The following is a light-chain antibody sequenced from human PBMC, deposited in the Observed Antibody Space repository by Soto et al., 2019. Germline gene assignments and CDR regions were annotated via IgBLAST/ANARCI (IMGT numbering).Light chain of an antibody. CDR3: QQYHTYRT. CDR1: QSISHW. CDR2: DAS. V-gene: IGKV1-5*01. Sequence: DIPMTQAPSTLSASIGDRVIITCRASQSISHWLAWYQQKPGKAPKLLISDASILESGVPSRFSGSTSGTEFTLTISSLQPDDFATYYCQQYHTYRTFGQGTTVEIK. J-gene: IGKJ1*01.